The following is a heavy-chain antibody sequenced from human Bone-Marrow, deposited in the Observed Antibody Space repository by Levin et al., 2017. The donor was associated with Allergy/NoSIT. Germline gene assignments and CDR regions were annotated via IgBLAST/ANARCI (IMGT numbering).Heavy chain of an antibody. CDR2: INAGNGNT. Sequence: GESLKISCKASGYTFTSYAMHWVRQAPGQRLEWMGWINAGNGNTKYSQKFQGRVTITRDTSASTAYMELSSLRSEDTAVYYCASQDYGDYAGFDYWGQGTLVTVSS. J-gene: IGHJ4*02. CDR3: ASQDYGDYAGFDY. CDR1: GYTFTSYA. D-gene: IGHD4-17*01. V-gene: IGHV1-3*01.